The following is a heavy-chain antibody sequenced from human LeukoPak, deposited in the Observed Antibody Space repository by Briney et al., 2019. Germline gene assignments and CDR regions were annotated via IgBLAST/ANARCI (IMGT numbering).Heavy chain of an antibody. CDR3: ASSGHYYYYYMDV. V-gene: IGHV1-2*02. CDR2: INPNSGGT. J-gene: IGHJ6*03. Sequence: GASVKVSCKASGYSFADYYMHWVRQAPGQGLEWMGWINPNSGGTNYAQKFQGRVTMTRDTSISTAYMELSRLRSDDTAVYYCASSGHYYYYYMDVWGKGTTVTVSS. CDR1: GYSFADYY. D-gene: IGHD5-12*01.